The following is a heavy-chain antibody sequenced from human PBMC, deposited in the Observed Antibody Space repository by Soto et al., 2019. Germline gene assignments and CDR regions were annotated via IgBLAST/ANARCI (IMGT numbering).Heavy chain of an antibody. CDR3: AREVMHYGSGKGYYYYYYGMDV. CDR1: GYTFTGYY. CDR2: INPNSGGT. Sequence: ASVKVSCKASGYTFTGYYMHWVRQAPGQGLEWMGWINPNSGGTNYAQKFQGWVTMTRDTSISTAYMELSRLRSDDTAVYYCAREVMHYGSGKGYYYYYYGMDVWGQGTTVTVSS. D-gene: IGHD3-10*01. J-gene: IGHJ6*02. V-gene: IGHV1-2*04.